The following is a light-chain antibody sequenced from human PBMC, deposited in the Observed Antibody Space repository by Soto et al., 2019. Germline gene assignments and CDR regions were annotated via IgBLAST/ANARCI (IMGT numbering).Light chain of an antibody. Sequence: QSVLTQPASVSGSPGQSITISCTGTSSDVGGYNYVSWYQQHPGKAPKLMIYDVSNRPSGVSNRFSGSKSGNTASLTISGLQAEDEADYYCSSYTSSSVVVFGGGTKLT. CDR3: SSYTSSSVVV. J-gene: IGLJ2*01. CDR2: DVS. V-gene: IGLV2-14*01. CDR1: SSDVGGYNY.